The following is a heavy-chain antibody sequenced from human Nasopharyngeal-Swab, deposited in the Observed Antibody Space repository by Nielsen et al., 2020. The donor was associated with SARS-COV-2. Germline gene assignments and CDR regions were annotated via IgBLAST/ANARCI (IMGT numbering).Heavy chain of an antibody. CDR2: ISYDGSNK. CDR3: AKDGRVDIVATGYYYYYYMDV. D-gene: IGHD5-12*01. CDR1: GLAFSSYG. V-gene: IGHV3-30*18. J-gene: IGHJ6*03. Sequence: GGSVRLSCAASGLAFSSYGMHWVRQAPGKGLEWVAVISYDGSNKYYADSVKGRFTISRDNSKNTLYLQMNSLRAEDTAVYYCAKDGRVDIVATGYYYYYYMDVWGKGTTVTVSS.